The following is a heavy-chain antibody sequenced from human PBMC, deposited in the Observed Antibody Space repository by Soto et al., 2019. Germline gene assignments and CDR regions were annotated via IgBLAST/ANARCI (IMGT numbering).Heavy chain of an antibody. V-gene: IGHV4-30-4*01. CDR2: YHSGGST. D-gene: IGHD1-1*01. CDR3: VRSRQMESGNDYGLDV. J-gene: IGHJ6*02. Sequence: QVQLQESGSGLVKPSQSLSLTCTVSGVSLTTADTWWRWLRQSPGKGLEFIGYYHSGGSTYYDASVRSRVIISTDTSNSQFSLKLSSVTDADTAVYFCVRSRQMESGNDYGLDVWGQGTTVTVSS. CDR1: GVSLTTADTW.